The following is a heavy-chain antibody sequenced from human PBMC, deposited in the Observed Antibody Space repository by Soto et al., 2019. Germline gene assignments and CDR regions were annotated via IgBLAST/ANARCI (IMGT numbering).Heavy chain of an antibody. CDR2: ISSNGGST. Sequence: GGSLRLSCSASGFTFSSYAMHWVRQAPGKGLEYVSAISSNGGSTYYADSVKGRFTISRDNSKNTLYLQMSSLRAEDTAVYYCAKDGYYDSRGDPEQIAFGPGDPGGQGNLVTVSS. CDR3: AKDGYYDSRGDPEQIAFGPGDP. CDR1: GFTFSSYA. D-gene: IGHD3-22*01. J-gene: IGHJ5*02. V-gene: IGHV3-64D*08.